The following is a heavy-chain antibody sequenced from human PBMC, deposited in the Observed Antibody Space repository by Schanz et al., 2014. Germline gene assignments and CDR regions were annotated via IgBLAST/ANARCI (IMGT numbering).Heavy chain of an antibody. V-gene: IGHV3-74*01. D-gene: IGHD5-12*01. CDR3: ARPRATPYYSYARDV. Sequence: EVQLVESGGGLVQPGGSLRLSCAASGFTFSNYWMHWVRQAPRKGLVWVARINSDGSSTSYADSVKGRFTISRGNAKNTLYLQMNNLRAEDTAVYYCARPRATPYYSYARDVWGQGTTVTVSS. CDR1: GFTFSNYW. J-gene: IGHJ6*02. CDR2: INSDGSST.